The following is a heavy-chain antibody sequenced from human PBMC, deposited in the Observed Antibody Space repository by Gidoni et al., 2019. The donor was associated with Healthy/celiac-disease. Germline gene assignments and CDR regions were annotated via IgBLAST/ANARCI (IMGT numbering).Heavy chain of an antibody. D-gene: IGHD5-12*01. J-gene: IGHJ4*02. CDR1: GGTFSRYA. Sequence: HVQLVQSGAEVKKPGSSVKVSCKASGGTFSRYAISCVRQAPGQGLACMVWISPIFGTAKYAQKFQGRVTITADESTSTAYMELSSLRSEDTAVYYCARDGHDGYNNLMYYWGQGTLVTVSS. CDR3: ARDGHDGYNNLMYY. V-gene: IGHV1-69*01. CDR2: ISPIFGTA.